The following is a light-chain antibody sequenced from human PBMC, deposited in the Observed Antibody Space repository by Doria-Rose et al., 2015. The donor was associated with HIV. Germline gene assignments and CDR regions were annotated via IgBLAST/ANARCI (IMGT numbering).Light chain of an antibody. Sequence: TQSPSFLSASVGDRVTITCRASQGISSYLAWYQQKPGKAPKLLIYAASTLQSGVPSRFSGSGSGTEFTLTISSLQPEDFATYYCQQLNTYPRTFGQGTKVEIK. CDR2: AAS. V-gene: IGKV1-9*01. CDR3: QQLNTYPRT. J-gene: IGKJ1*01. CDR1: QGISSY.